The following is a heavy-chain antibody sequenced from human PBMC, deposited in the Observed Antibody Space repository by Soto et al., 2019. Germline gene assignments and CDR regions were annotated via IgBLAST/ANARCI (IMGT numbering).Heavy chain of an antibody. Sequence: LSLTCTVSGGSISSGDYYWSWIRQPPGKGLEWIGYIYYSGSTYYNPSLKSRVTISVDTSKNQFSLKLSSVTAADTAVYYCARGPGIVVVFNWFDPWGQGTLVTVSS. V-gene: IGHV4-30-4*01. CDR3: ARGPGIVVVFNWFDP. J-gene: IGHJ5*02. D-gene: IGHD2-15*01. CDR2: IYYSGST. CDR1: GGSISSGDYY.